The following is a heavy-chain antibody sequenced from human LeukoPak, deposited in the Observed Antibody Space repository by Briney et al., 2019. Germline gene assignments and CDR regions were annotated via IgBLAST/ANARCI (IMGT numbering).Heavy chain of an antibody. CDR2: INPNSGGT. Sequence: ASVKVSCKASGYTFTGYYMHWVRQAPGQGLEWMGWINPNSGGTNYAQKFQGRVTMTRDTSISTAYMELSRLRSDDTAVYYCARDRVRYYYDSSGYQDAFDIWGQGTMVTVSS. CDR1: GYTFTGYY. V-gene: IGHV1-2*02. D-gene: IGHD3-22*01. CDR3: ARDRVRYYYDSSGYQDAFDI. J-gene: IGHJ3*02.